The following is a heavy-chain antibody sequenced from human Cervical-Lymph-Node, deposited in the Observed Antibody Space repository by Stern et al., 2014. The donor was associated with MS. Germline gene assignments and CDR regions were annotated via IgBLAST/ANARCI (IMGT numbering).Heavy chain of an antibody. CDR3: ASDTTGEDYFDY. D-gene: IGHD7-27*01. V-gene: IGHV1-46*01. CDR2: INLSDGRT. J-gene: IGHJ4*02. CDR1: GYTFTSYH. Sequence: VQLVESGAEVKKPGASVKVSCKGSGYTFTSYHMHWVRQAPGQGLEWMGIINLSDGRTKYDQQFQGRVTLNRDMFASTVYTELSSLRSDDTAVYYCASDTTGEDYFDYWGQGALVTVSS.